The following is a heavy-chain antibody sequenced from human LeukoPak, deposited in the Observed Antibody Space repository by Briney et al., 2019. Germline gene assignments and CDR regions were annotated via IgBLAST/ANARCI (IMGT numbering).Heavy chain of an antibody. CDR1: DGSITSFY. J-gene: IGHJ5*02. Sequence: SETLSLTCTVSDGSITSFYWSWIGQPAGKGLEWIGRSYISGANYNPSLKSRVTMSVDMSKNHFSLKLSSVTAADTAVYYCARGSNWFDLWGQGTLVTVSS. V-gene: IGHV4-4*07. CDR3: ARGSNWFDL. CDR2: SYISGA.